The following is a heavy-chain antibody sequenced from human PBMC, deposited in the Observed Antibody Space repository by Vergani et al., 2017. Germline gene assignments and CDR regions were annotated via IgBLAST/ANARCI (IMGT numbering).Heavy chain of an antibody. V-gene: IGHV4-61*02. J-gene: IGHJ4*02. D-gene: IGHD3-9*01. CDR2: IYTSGST. Sequence: QVQLLESGPGLVKPSQTLSLTCTVSGGSISSGSYYWSWIRQPAGKGLEWIGRIYTSGSTNYNPSLKSRVTISVDTSKNQFSLKLSSVTAADTAVYYCARGDYDILTGYTIFDYWGQGTLVTVSS. CDR1: GGSISSGSYY. CDR3: ARGDYDILTGYTIFDY.